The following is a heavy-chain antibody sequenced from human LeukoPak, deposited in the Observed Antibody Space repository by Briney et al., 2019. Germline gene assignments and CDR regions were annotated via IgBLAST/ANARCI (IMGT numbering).Heavy chain of an antibody. CDR2: IKSDGSST. Sequence: GGSLRLSCAASGFTFSTYWMHWARQAPGKGLVWVSRIKSDGSSTSYADSVKGRFTISRDNAKNTLYLQMNSLRAEDTAVYYCARSDYYDNWGQGTLVTVSS. CDR3: ARSDYYDN. V-gene: IGHV3-74*01. CDR1: GFTFSTYW. J-gene: IGHJ4*02.